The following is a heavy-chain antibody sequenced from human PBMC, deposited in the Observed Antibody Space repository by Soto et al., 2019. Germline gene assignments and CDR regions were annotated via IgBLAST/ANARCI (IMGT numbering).Heavy chain of an antibody. J-gene: IGHJ4*02. Sequence: LRLSCAASGFTFSSYGMHWVRQAPGKGLEWVAVISYDGSNKYYADSVKGRFTISRDNSKNTLYLQMNSLRAEDTAVYYCAKDSDSLGYSYGYLFDYWGQGTLVTVSS. CDR1: GFTFSSYG. CDR2: ISYDGSNK. CDR3: AKDSDSLGYSYGYLFDY. D-gene: IGHD5-18*01. V-gene: IGHV3-30*18.